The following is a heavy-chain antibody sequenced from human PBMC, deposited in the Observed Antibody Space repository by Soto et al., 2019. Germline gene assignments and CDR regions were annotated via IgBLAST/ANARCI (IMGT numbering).Heavy chain of an antibody. CDR1: GFAFGTYS. Sequence: GGSLRLSCAASGFAFGTYSMNWVRQAPGKGLEWVSYISGDRGTTHYADSVKGRFTISRDNAKNSLYLQMNSLRDEDTAVYYCARDTWSVDYYYYYYGMDVWGQGTTVTVSS. J-gene: IGHJ6*02. CDR3: ARDTWSVDYYYYYYGMDV. V-gene: IGHV3-48*02. CDR2: ISGDRGTT. D-gene: IGHD6-19*01.